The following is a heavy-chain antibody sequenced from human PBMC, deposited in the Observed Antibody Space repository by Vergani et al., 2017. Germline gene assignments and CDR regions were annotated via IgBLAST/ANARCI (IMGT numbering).Heavy chain of an antibody. CDR1: GGTFSSYT. D-gene: IGHD3-9*01. J-gene: IGHJ6*02. CDR2: IIPILGIA. Sequence: QVQLVQSGAEVKKPGSSVKVSCKASGGTFSSYTISWVRQAPGQGLEWMGRIIPILGIANYAQKFQGRVTLTADKSTSTAYMELSSLRSEDTAVYYCARDPRDDIWTGYYGNGMDVWGQGTTVTVSS. V-gene: IGHV1-69*08. CDR3: ARDPRDDIWTGYYGNGMDV.